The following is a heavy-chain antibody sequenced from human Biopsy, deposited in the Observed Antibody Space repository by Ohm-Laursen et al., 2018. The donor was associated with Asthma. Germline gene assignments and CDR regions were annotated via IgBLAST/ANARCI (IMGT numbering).Heavy chain of an antibody. V-gene: IGHV3-30*03. CDR1: GFTFSSYG. CDR3: ASQSSGPDFWSGYYYFDY. Sequence: SLRLSCAASGFTFSSYGMHWVRPAPGKGLEWVAVISYDGSNKYYADSVKGRFTISRDNSKNTLYLQMNSLRAEDKAVYYCASQSSGPDFWSGYYYFDYWGQGTPVTVSS. CDR2: ISYDGSNK. J-gene: IGHJ4*02. D-gene: IGHD3-3*01.